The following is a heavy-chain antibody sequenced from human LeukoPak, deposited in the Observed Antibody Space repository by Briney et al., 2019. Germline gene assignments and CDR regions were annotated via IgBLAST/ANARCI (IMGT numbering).Heavy chain of an antibody. CDR3: ARDSYYGSGSYYKPFDY. D-gene: IGHD3-10*01. V-gene: IGHV3-48*03. Sequence: GGSLRLSCAASGFTFSSYEMNWVRQAPGKGLERVSYISSSGSTIYYADSVKGRFTISRDNAKNSLYLQMNSLRAEDTAVYYCARDSYYGSGSYYKPFDYWGQGTLVTVSS. CDR2: ISSSGSTI. J-gene: IGHJ4*02. CDR1: GFTFSSYE.